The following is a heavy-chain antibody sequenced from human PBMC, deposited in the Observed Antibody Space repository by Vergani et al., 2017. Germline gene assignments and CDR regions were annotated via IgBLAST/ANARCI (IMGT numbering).Heavy chain of an antibody. CDR3: ASTLMLCSSWPY. J-gene: IGHJ4*02. CDR1: GFPFSSYS. CDR2: ISSSSSYI. Sequence: EVQLVESGGGLVKPGGSLRLSCAASGFPFSSYSMNWVRQAPGKGLEWVSSISSSSSYIYYADSVKGRFTISRDNAKNSLYLQMNSLRAEDTAVYYCASTLMLCSSWPYWGQGTLVTVSS. V-gene: IGHV3-21*01. D-gene: IGHD6-13*01.